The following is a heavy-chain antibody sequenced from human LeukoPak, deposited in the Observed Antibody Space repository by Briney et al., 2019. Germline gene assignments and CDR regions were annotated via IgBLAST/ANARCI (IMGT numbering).Heavy chain of an antibody. J-gene: IGHJ4*02. D-gene: IGHD3-16*02. CDR1: GFTFSSYA. CDR2: ISGSGGST. Sequence: GGSLRLSCAASGFTFSSYAMSWVRQAPGKGLEWVSAISGSGGSTYYADSGKGRFTISRDNSKNKLYLQMNSLKAEATAVYYCANPPVMITFGGVIRGYWGQGTLVTVSS. V-gene: IGHV3-23*01. CDR3: ANPPVMITFGGVIRGY.